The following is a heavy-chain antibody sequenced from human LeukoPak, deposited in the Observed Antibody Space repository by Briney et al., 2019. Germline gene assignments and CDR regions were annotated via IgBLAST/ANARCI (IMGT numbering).Heavy chain of an antibody. V-gene: IGHV4-61*01. CDR1: GGSVSSGSYY. J-gene: IGHJ5*02. CDR3: ARVEGNWFDP. Sequence: SETLSLTCTVSGGSVSSGSYYWSWIRQPPGKGLEWIAYIYYSGSTNYNPSLKSRVTISVDTSKNQFSLKLGSVTAADTAVYFCARVEGNWFDPWGQGTLVTVSS. CDR2: IYYSGST.